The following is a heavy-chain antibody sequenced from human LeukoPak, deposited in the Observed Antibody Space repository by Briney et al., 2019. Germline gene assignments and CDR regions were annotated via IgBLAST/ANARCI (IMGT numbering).Heavy chain of an antibody. CDR1: GFTFSSYA. CDR3: AKDSPLRLRLGELSLSIDY. V-gene: IGHV3-23*01. Sequence: GGSLRLSCAASGFTFSSYAMSWVRQAPGKGLEWVSAISGSGGSTYYADSVKGRFTISRDNSKNTLYLQMDSLRAEDTALYYCAKDSPLRLRLGELSLSIDYWGQGTLVTVSS. D-gene: IGHD3-16*02. J-gene: IGHJ4*02. CDR2: ISGSGGST.